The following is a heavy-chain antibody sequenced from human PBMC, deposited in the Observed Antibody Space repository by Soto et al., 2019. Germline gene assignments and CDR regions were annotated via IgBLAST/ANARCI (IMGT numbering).Heavy chain of an antibody. CDR3: ATALIVPAAIRWDDALDI. CDR2: FDPEDGET. J-gene: IGHJ3*02. D-gene: IGHD2-2*02. V-gene: IGHV1-24*01. CDR1: GYTLTELS. Sequence: ASVKVSCKVSGYTLTELSMHWVRQAPGKGLEWMGGFDPEDGETIYAQKFQGRVTMTEDTSTDTAYMELSSLRSEDTAVYYCATALIVPAAIRWDDALDIWGQGTMFTVS.